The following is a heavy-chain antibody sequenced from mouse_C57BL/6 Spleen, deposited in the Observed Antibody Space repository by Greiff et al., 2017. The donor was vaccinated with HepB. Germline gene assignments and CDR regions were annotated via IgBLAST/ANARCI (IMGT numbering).Heavy chain of an antibody. CDR2: ISSGGSYT. CDR1: GFTFSSYG. J-gene: IGHJ1*03. D-gene: IGHD1-1*01. V-gene: IGHV5-6*01. CDR3: ARQGSYYGSSPYWYFDV. Sequence: EVHLVESGGDLVKPGGSLKLSCAASGFTFSSYGMSWVRQTPDKRLEWVATISSGGSYTYYPDSVKGRFTISRDNAKNTLYLQMSSLKSEDTAMYYCARQGSYYGSSPYWYFDVWGTGTTVTVSS.